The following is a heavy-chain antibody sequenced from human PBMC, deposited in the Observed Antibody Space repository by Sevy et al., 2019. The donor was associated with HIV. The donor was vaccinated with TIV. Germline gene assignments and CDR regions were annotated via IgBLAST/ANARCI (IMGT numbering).Heavy chain of an antibody. D-gene: IGHD6-19*01. CDR3: TPEQIAVAGTDYFDY. J-gene: IGHJ4*02. V-gene: IGHV3-30*02. CDR2: IRYDGSNK. CDR1: GFTFSSYG. Sequence: GGSLRLSCAASGFTFSSYGMHWVRQAPGKGLEWVAFIRYDGSNKYYADSVKGRFTISRDNSKNTLYLQMNSLRAEDTAVYYCTPEQIAVAGTDYFDYWGQGTLVTVSS.